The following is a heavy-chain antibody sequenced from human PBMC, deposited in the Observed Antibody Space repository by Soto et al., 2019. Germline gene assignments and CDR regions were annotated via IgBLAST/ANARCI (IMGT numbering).Heavy chain of an antibody. CDR3: ARVFGAAAGTAKDY. CDR2: ISYDGSNK. Sequence: GSLRLSCAASGFTFSSYAMHWVRQAPGKGLEWVAVISYDGSNKYYADSVKGRLTISRDNSKNTLFLQMNSLRAEDTAVYYCARVFGAAAGTAKDYWGQGTLVTVSS. V-gene: IGHV3-30-3*01. CDR1: GFTFSSYA. D-gene: IGHD6-13*01. J-gene: IGHJ4*02.